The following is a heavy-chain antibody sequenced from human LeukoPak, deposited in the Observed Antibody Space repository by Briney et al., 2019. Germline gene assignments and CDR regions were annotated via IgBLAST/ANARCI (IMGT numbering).Heavy chain of an antibody. D-gene: IGHD2-2*01. Sequence: GGSLRLPCAASGFTFSSYEMNWVRQAPGKGLEWVSYISSSGSTIYYADSVKGRFTISRDNAKNSLYLQMNSLRAEDTAVYYCARDSRVEYYYYYGMDVWGQGTTVTVSS. CDR2: ISSSGSTI. CDR1: GFTFSSYE. J-gene: IGHJ6*02. CDR3: ARDSRVEYYYYYGMDV. V-gene: IGHV3-48*03.